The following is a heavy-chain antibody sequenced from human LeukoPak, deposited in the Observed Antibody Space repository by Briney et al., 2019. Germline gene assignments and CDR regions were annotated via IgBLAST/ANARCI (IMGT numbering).Heavy chain of an antibody. CDR2: INHSGST. CDR3: ARRVLLWFGGLRGNFDY. V-gene: IGHV4-34*01. Sequence: SETLSLTCTVSGGSISSYYWSWIRQPPGKGLEWIGEINHSGSTNYNPSLKSRVTISVDTSKNQFSLKLSSVTAADTAVYYCARRVLLWFGGLRGNFDYWGQGTLVTVSS. D-gene: IGHD3-10*01. J-gene: IGHJ4*02. CDR1: GGSISSYY.